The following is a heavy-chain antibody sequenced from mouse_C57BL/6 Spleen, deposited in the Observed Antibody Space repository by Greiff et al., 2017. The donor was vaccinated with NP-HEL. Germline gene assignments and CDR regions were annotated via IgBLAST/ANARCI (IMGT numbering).Heavy chain of an antibody. Sequence: DVKLVESGGGLVQPGGSLKLSCAASGFTFSDYGMAWVRQAPRKGPEWVAFISNLVYSIYYADTVTGRFTISRENAKNTLYLEMSSLRSEDTAMYYCARLNWVFAYWGQGTLVTVSA. D-gene: IGHD4-1*01. V-gene: IGHV5-15*01. CDR2: ISNLVYSI. J-gene: IGHJ3*01. CDR1: GFTFSDYG. CDR3: ARLNWVFAY.